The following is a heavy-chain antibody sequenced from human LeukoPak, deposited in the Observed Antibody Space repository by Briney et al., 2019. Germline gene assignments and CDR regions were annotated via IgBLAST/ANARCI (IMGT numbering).Heavy chain of an antibody. V-gene: IGHV3-11*04. CDR2: ISSSGSTI. CDR3: ARDGEGSGSYYNPMDYYYMDV. CDR1: GFTFSDYY. J-gene: IGHJ6*03. Sequence: GGSLRLSCAASGFTFSDYYMNWIRQAPGKGLEWVSYISSSGSTIYYADSVKGRFTISRDNAKNSLYLQMNSLRAEDTAVYYCARDGEGSGSYYNPMDYYYMDVWGKGTTVTVSS. D-gene: IGHD3-10*01.